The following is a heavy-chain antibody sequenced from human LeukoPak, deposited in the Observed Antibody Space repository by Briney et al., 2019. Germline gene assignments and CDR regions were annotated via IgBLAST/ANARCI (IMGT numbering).Heavy chain of an antibody. D-gene: IGHD5-12*01. J-gene: IGHJ4*02. CDR2: IYYSGST. V-gene: IGHV4-61*05. Sequence: PSETLSLTCTVSGGSISSSSYYWGWIRQPPGKGLEWIGYIYYSGSTNYNPSLKSRVTISVDTSKNQFSLKLTSVTAADTAVYYCARVFVGGYDPAGLDYWGQGTLVTVSS. CDR1: GGSISSSSYY. CDR3: ARVFVGGYDPAGLDY.